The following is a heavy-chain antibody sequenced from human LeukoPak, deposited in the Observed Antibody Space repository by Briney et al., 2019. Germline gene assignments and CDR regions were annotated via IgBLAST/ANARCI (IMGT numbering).Heavy chain of an antibody. CDR3: ARDSSAMYYNPFDY. J-gene: IGHJ4*02. D-gene: IGHD3-10*01. CDR2: IWYDGSNK. V-gene: IGHV3-33*01. Sequence: GGSLRLSCAASGFFFSTYGMHWVRQGPGKGLEWVAAIWYDGSNKYYADSVKGRFSISRDNSKSTVYLQMNSLRAEDTAVYYCARDSSAMYYNPFDYWGQGTLVTVSS. CDR1: GFFFSTYG.